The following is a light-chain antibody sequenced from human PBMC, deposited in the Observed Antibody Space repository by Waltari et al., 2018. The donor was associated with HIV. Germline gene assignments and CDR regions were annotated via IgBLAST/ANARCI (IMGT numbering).Light chain of an antibody. V-gene: IGLV3-21*04. Sequence: VLTQPPSVSVAPGTTARITCGGHNIGSKSVHGYQQKPGQAPVLVIYDDGDRPSGIPERFSGSNSGNTATLTISRVEAGDEADYYCQVWDSSSDHWVFGGGTKLTVL. J-gene: IGLJ3*02. CDR2: DDG. CDR3: QVWDSSSDHWV. CDR1: NIGSKS.